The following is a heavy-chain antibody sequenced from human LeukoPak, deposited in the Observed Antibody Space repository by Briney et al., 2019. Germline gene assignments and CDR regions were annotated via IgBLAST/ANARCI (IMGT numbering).Heavy chain of an antibody. Sequence: SETLSLTCTVSGASISSYYWTWIRQPPGKGLEWIGYIYYSGITNYNPSLKSRVTISVDTSKSQFSLKLSSVTAADTALYYCARAGRWEGRPHAFDIWGQGTMVTVSS. CDR2: IYYSGIT. J-gene: IGHJ3*02. V-gene: IGHV4-59*01. CDR3: ARAGRWEGRPHAFDI. CDR1: GASISSYY. D-gene: IGHD1-26*01.